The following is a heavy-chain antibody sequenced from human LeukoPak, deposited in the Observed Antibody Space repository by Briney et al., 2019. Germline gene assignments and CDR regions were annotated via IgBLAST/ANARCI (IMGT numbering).Heavy chain of an antibody. CDR2: IHPRDSDT. CDR3: ASYSCSGGTCYPPPD. V-gene: IGHV5-51*01. Sequence: PGESLRISCKGSGYSFTSYWIGWVRQMPGKGLEWMGIIHPRDSDTTYSPSFQGQVTISADKSISTAYLQWSSLKASDTAMYYCASYSCSGGTCYPPPDWGQGTLVTVSS. J-gene: IGHJ4*02. D-gene: IGHD2-15*01. CDR1: GYSFTSYW.